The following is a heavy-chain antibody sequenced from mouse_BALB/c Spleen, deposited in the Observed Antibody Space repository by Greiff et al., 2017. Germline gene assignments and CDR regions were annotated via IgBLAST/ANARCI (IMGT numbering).Heavy chain of an antibody. V-gene: IGHV3-2*02. D-gene: IGHD2-2*01. CDR1: GYSITSDYA. Sequence: EVQGVESGPGLVKPSQSLSLTCTVTGYSITSDYAWNWIRQFPGNKLEWMGYISYSGSTSYNPSLKSRISITRDTSKNQFFLQLNSVTTEDTATYYCARGDYGYSYYFDYWGQGTTLTVSS. CDR2: ISYSGST. CDR3: ARGDYGYSYYFDY. J-gene: IGHJ2*01.